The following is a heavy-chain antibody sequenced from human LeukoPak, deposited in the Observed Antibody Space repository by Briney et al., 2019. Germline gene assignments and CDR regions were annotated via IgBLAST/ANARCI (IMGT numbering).Heavy chain of an antibody. D-gene: IGHD2-21*02. Sequence: SVKVSCKASGYTFTSYGISWVRQAPGQGLEWMGRIIPILGIANYAQKFQGRVTITADKSTSTAYMELSSLRSEDTAVYYCAVTATYYYYGMDVWGQGTTVTVSS. CDR2: IIPILGIA. CDR3: AVTATYYYYGMDV. V-gene: IGHV1-69*04. J-gene: IGHJ6*02. CDR1: GYTFTSYG.